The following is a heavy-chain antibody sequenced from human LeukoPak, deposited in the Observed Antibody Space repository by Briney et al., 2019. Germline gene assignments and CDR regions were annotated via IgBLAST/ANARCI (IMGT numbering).Heavy chain of an antibody. V-gene: IGHV1-69*05. CDR1: GGTFSSYA. CDR2: IIPIFGTA. Sequence: SVKVSCKASGGTFSSYAISWVRQAPGQGLERMGGIIPIFGTANYAQKFQGRVTITTDESTSTAYMELSSLRSEDTAVYYCAREYCEDIVVVPAACHFDYWGQGTLVTVSS. D-gene: IGHD2-2*01. CDR3: AREYCEDIVVVPAACHFDY. J-gene: IGHJ4*02.